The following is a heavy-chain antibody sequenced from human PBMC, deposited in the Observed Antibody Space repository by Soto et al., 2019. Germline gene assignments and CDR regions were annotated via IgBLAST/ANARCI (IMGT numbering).Heavy chain of an antibody. CDR3: ARDRNTLLGMDV. CDR2: ISGSVCST. J-gene: IGHJ6*02. V-gene: IGHV3-23*01. Sequence: PGGSLRLSCAASGFTFSSYAMSWVRQAPGKGLEWVSVISGSVCSTYYADSVKGRFTISRDNSKNTLYLQMNSLRAEDTAVYYCARDRNTLLGMDVWGQGTTVTVSS. CDR1: GFTFSSYA.